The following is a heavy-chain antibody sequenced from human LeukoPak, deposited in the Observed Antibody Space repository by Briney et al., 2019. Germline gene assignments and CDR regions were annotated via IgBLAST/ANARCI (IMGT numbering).Heavy chain of an antibody. CDR3: ARDRGYSSFDY. V-gene: IGHV3-7*01. D-gene: IGHD4-23*01. J-gene: IGHJ4*02. Sequence: PGGSLRLSCAASAFTFSNYWMSWVCQAPGKGLEWVANIKEDGSEINYVDSVKGRFTISRDNAKNSLYLQMNSLTVDDTAVYYCARDRGYSSFDYWGQGTLVTVSS. CDR1: AFTFSNYW. CDR2: IKEDGSEI.